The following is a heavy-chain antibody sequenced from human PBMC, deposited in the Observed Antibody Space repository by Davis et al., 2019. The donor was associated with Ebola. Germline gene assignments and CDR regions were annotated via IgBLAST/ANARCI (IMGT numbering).Heavy chain of an antibody. CDR3: ATRPIYSSGWLDY. CDR2: INHSGST. D-gene: IGHD6-19*01. CDR1: GGSFSGYY. J-gene: IGHJ4*02. Sequence: SETLSLTCAVYGGSFSGYYWSWIRQPPGKGLEWIGEINHSGSTNYNPSLKSRVTISVDTSKNQFSLNLISVTAADTARYFCATRPIYSSGWLDYWGQGILVTVSS. V-gene: IGHV4-34*01.